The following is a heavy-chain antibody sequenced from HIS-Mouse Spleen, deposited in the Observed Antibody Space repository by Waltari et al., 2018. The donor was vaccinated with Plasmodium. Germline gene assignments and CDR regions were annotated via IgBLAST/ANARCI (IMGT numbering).Heavy chain of an antibody. CDR3: ASSWYWYFDL. J-gene: IGHJ2*01. D-gene: IGHD6-13*01. Sequence: EVQLVESGGGLVQPGGSLRLSCAPSGFTFGSYWMSWVRQAPGKGLGWVANIKQDGSEKYYVDSVKGRFTISRDNAKNSLYLQMNSLRAEDTAVYYCASSWYWYFDLWGRGTLVTVSS. CDR2: IKQDGSEK. CDR1: GFTFGSYW. V-gene: IGHV3-7*01.